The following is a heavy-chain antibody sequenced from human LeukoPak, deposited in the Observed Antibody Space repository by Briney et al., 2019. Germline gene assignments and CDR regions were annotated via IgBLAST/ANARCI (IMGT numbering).Heavy chain of an antibody. Sequence: ASVKVSCKASGYTFTPSGISGFPQAPGQGLEWMGWISAYNGNTNYAQKLQGRVTMTTDTSTSTAYMELRSLRSDDTAVYSCARETMVRGVFDYWGQGTLVTVSS. CDR2: ISAYNGNT. D-gene: IGHD3-10*01. CDR3: ARETMVRGVFDY. CDR1: GYTFTPSG. J-gene: IGHJ4*02. V-gene: IGHV1-18*01.